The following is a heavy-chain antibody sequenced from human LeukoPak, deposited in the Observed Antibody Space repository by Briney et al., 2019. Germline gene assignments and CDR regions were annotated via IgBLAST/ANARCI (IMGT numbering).Heavy chain of an antibody. CDR3: AKTTVGYSSGRYPGWPADC. CDR2: ICGSGGCT. V-gene: IGHV3-23*01. CDR1: GFTFNTYA. Sequence: GGSLRLSCEASGFTFNTYAIYWVRQAPGKGLEWVSGICGSGGCTYYADSVKGRFTVSRDNSKNTVYLQMNSLTADDTAVYYCAKTTVGYSSGRYPGWPADCWGQGTLVTVSS. D-gene: IGHD6-19*01. J-gene: IGHJ4*02.